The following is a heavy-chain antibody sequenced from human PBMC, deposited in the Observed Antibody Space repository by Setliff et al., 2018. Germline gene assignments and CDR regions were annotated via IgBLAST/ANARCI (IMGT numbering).Heavy chain of an antibody. CDR3: ARSINGYQQRYDF. J-gene: IGHJ4*02. CDR2: IGTSSSYI. V-gene: IGHV3-21*01. Sequence: GGSLRLSCAASGFTFSTYTMNWVRQAPGKGLEWVSSIGTSSSYIYYADSVKGRFTISRDNGKNSLFLQMNSVRAGDTAVYYCARSINGYQQRYDFWGQGALVTVSS. CDR1: GFTFSTYT. D-gene: IGHD3-16*01.